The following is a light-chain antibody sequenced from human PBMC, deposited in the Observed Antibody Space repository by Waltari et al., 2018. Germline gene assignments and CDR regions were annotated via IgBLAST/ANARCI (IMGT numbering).Light chain of an antibody. CDR2: KDS. J-gene: IGLJ2*01. CDR3: QSADSSGTPVI. CDR1: TLPQQY. V-gene: IGLV3-25*03. Sequence: SFELTQPPSVSVSPGQTASIPCSGNTLPQQYAYWYQQKPGQAPVLIMYKDSERPSGSPERFSGSSSGTTVTLTISGVQAEDEADYYCQSADSSGTPVIFGGGTKLTVL.